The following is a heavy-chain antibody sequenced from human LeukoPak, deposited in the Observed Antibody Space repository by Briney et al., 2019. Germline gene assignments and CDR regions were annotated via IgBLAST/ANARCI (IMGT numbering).Heavy chain of an antibody. D-gene: IGHD5-18*01. CDR1: GGSISSGDYY. CDR3: ARGGYPARAPYYYYYYGMDV. CDR2: IYYSGST. J-gene: IGHJ6*02. Sequence: PSETLSLTCTVSGGSISSGDYYWSWIRQPPGKGLEWIGYIYYSGSTYYNPSLKSRVTISVDRSKNQFSLKLSSVTAADTAVYYCARGGYPARAPYYYYYYGMDVWGQGTTVTVSS. V-gene: IGHV4-30-4*01.